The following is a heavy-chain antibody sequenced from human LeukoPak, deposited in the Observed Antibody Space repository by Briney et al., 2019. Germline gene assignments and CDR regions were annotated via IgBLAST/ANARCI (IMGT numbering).Heavy chain of an antibody. CDR3: ARVRSGSSAGNYGMDV. CDR1: GFTFNLAW. J-gene: IGHJ6*02. V-gene: IGHV3-74*01. Sequence: GGSLRLSCAASGFTFNLAWINWVRQAPGKGLVWVSRINSDGSSTTYADSVKGRFTISRDIAKNTLYLQMKSLRAEDTAVYYCARVRSGSSAGNYGMDVWGQGTTVTVSS. D-gene: IGHD1-26*01. CDR2: INSDGSST.